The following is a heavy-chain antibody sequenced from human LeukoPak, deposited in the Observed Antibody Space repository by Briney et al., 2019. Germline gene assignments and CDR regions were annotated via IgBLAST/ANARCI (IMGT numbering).Heavy chain of an antibody. CDR2: IKQDGSEK. J-gene: IGHJ4*02. V-gene: IGHV3-7*05. D-gene: IGHD6-13*01. Sequence: GGSLRLSCAASGFTFSGHWMAWVSQAPGRGLEWVAHIKQDGSEKNYVDPVKGRFTTSRDNARNSVYLQVNSLRAEDTAVYYCARPSIAAAGNFEYWGQGTLVTVSS. CDR1: GFTFSGHW. CDR3: ARPSIAAAGNFEY.